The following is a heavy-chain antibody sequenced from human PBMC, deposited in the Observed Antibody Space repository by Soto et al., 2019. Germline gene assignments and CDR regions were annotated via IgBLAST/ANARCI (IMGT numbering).Heavy chain of an antibody. D-gene: IGHD6-6*01. Sequence: EVQLAESGGGLAQPGGSLRLSCAASGFTLSGYVMDWVRQAPGKGLEYVSGISSNGVGTYYANSVQGRFTISRDNSKNTVYLQMGSLRPEDMAVYYCARRARPDFYYMAVWGKGTTVTVS. CDR3: ARRARPDFYYMAV. CDR2: ISSNGVGT. CDR1: GFTLSGYV. J-gene: IGHJ6*03. V-gene: IGHV3-64*01.